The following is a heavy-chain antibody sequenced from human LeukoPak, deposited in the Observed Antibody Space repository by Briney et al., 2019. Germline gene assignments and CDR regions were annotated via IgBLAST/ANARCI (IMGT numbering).Heavy chain of an antibody. J-gene: IGHJ5*02. Sequence: GGSLRLSCAASGFTFRSYWMYWVRQAPGKGLEWVSIIYSDGSTYYADSVKGRFTISRDNSKNTLYLQMNSLTAEDTAVYYCARANSATIPGVDPWGQGTLVTVSS. CDR2: IYSDGST. D-gene: IGHD1-26*01. V-gene: IGHV3-53*01. CDR3: ARANSATIPGVDP. CDR1: GFTFRSYW.